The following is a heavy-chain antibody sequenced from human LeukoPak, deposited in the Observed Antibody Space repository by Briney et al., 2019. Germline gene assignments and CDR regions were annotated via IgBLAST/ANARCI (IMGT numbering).Heavy chain of an antibody. D-gene: IGHD4-17*01. V-gene: IGHV3-23*01. CDR1: GFTFSSYA. CDR3: ARDPGSYGDYAYYFDY. J-gene: IGHJ4*02. CDR2: ISGSGDNT. Sequence: GGSLRLSCAASGFTFSSYAMSWVRQAPGKGLEWVSGISGSGDNTYYADSVKGRFTISRDNSKNTLYLQMNSLRAEDTAVYYCARDPGSYGDYAYYFDYWGQGTLVTVSS.